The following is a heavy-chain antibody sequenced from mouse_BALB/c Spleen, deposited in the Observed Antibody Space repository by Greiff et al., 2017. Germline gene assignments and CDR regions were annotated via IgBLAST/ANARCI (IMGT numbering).Heavy chain of an antibody. J-gene: IGHJ4*01. D-gene: IGHD1-2*01. Sequence: QVQLQQSGAELMKPGASVKISCKATGYTFSSYWIEWVKQRPGHGLEWIGEILPGSGSTNYNEKFKGKATFTADTSSNTAYMQLSSLTSEDSAVYYCARSLRPYAMDYWGQGTSVTVSS. V-gene: IGHV1-9*01. CDR2: ILPGSGST. CDR3: ARSLRPYAMDY. CDR1: GYTFSSYW.